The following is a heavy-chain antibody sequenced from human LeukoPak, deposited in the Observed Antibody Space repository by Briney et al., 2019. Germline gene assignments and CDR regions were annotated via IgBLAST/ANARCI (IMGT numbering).Heavy chain of an antibody. V-gene: IGHV3-74*01. CDR1: GFTFSSYW. D-gene: IGHD5-18*01. CDR3: ARAVQLWLSGWFDP. CDR2: INSDGSSI. J-gene: IGHJ5*02. Sequence: PGGSLRLSCAASGFTFSSYWMHWVRQAPGKGLVWVSRINSDGSSISYADSVKGRFTISRDNAKNTLYLQMNSLRAEDTAVYYCARAVQLWLSGWFDPWGQGTLVTVSS.